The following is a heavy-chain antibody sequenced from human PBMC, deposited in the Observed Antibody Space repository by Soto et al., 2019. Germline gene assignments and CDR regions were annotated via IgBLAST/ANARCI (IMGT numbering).Heavy chain of an antibody. CDR3: ATIPMITFGGVPEDI. CDR2: ISAYNGNT. CDR1: GYTFTSYG. D-gene: IGHD3-16*01. V-gene: IGHV1-18*01. J-gene: IGHJ3*02. Sequence: ASVKVSCKASGYTFTSYGISWVRQAPGQGLEWMGWISAYNGNTNYAQKLQGRVTMTTDTSTSTAYMELRSLRSDDTTVYYCATIPMITFGGVPEDIWGRGTMVTVSS.